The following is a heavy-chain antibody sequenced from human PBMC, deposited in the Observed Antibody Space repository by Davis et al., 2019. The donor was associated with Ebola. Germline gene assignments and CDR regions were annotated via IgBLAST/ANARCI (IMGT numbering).Heavy chain of an antibody. CDR3: ASLRRTITGMDDGFDI. Sequence: GESLKISCQDSGNSFTSYWIGWVRQMPGKGLEWMGIIYTGDSDTRYSPSFRGRVTISADKSTRTAYLQWGSLKASDTAMYYCASLRRTITGMDDGFDIWGQGTMVTVSS. CDR1: GNSFTSYW. CDR2: IYTGDSDT. D-gene: IGHD1-20*01. J-gene: IGHJ3*02. V-gene: IGHV5-51*01.